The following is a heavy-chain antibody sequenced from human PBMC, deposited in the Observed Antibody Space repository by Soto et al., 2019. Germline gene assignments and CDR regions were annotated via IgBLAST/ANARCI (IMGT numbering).Heavy chain of an antibody. CDR1: GGSFGGYY. CDR3: ARGSFGYCSSTSCRTGGMDV. D-gene: IGHD2-2*01. Sequence: QVQLQQWGAGLLKPSETLSLTCAVYGGSFGGYYWSWIRQPPGKGLEWIGEINHSGSTNYNPSLKSRVTISVDTSKNQFSLKLSSVTAADTAVYYCARGSFGYCSSTSCRTGGMDVWGQGTTVTVSS. V-gene: IGHV4-34*01. CDR2: INHSGST. J-gene: IGHJ6*02.